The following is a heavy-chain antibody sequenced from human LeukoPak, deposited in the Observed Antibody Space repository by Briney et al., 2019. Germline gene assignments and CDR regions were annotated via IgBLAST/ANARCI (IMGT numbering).Heavy chain of an antibody. CDR1: GFTFRGYP. CDR3: ARDGGGYSGNDAFDI. D-gene: IGHD3-22*01. CDR2: IRGSGGIT. J-gene: IGHJ3*02. Sequence: GGSLRLSCAASGFTFRGYPMTWVRQTPGKGLEWVSSIRGSGGITNYADSVKGRFTISRDNSKNTLYLQMNSLRAEDTAVYYCARDGGGYSGNDAFDIWGQGTMVTVSS. V-gene: IGHV3-23*01.